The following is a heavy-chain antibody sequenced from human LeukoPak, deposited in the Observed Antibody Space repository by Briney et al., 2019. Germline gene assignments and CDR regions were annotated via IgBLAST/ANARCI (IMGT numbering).Heavy chain of an antibody. CDR3: ARDPYSGSYGNYNYNFMDV. CDR2: ISGSGGST. Sequence: PGGSLRLSCAASGFTFSSYAMSWVRQAPGKGLEWVSAISGSGGSTYYADSVKGRFTISRDNSKNTLYLQMNSLRAEDTAVYYCARDPYSGSYGNYNYNFMDVWGKGTTVTISS. V-gene: IGHV3-23*01. J-gene: IGHJ6*03. D-gene: IGHD1-26*01. CDR1: GFTFSSYA.